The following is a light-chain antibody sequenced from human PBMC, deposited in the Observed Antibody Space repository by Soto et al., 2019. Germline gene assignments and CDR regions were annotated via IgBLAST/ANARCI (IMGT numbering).Light chain of an antibody. Sequence: EIVLTQSPGTLSLSPGERATLSCRASQSVSNNYLAWYQQKPGQAPRLLIYGASTRATDIPARFSGSGSGTDFTLTISSLEPEDFAVYYCQQRSNWPITFGQGTRLEI. CDR1: QSVSNNY. V-gene: IGKV3D-20*02. CDR2: GAS. J-gene: IGKJ5*01. CDR3: QQRSNWPIT.